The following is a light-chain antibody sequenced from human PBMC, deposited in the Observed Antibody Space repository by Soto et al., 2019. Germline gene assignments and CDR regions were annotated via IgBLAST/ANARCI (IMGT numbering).Light chain of an antibody. V-gene: IGLV1-51*01. CDR1: TSNIGNNY. Sequence: QSVLTQPPSVYAAPGQKVTISCSGSTSNIGNNYASWYQQLPGKAPRLLIYDSDKRPSGIPDRFSGSKSGTSATLGITGLQTGDEADYYCGSWDSSLSAAVFGGGTKLTVL. CDR2: DSD. J-gene: IGLJ2*01. CDR3: GSWDSSLSAAV.